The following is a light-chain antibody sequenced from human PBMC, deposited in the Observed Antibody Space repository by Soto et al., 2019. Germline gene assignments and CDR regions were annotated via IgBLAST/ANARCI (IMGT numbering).Light chain of an antibody. CDR2: AVS. Sequence: IQLTQSPSSLSASVGETVTITCRASPDIDNSLNWNQHKPGKAPKLLVYAVSFLETGVPSRFSGRGSGTVFSLTINSLQSDDFATYYCQQHDGRPTMTFGQGTRLDSK. CDR1: PDIDNS. CDR3: QQHDGRPTMT. J-gene: IGKJ5*01. V-gene: IGKV1-33*01.